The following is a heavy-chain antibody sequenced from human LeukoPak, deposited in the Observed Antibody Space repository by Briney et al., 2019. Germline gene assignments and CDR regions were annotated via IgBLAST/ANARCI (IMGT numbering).Heavy chain of an antibody. D-gene: IGHD6-13*01. Sequence: GASVKVSCKASGYTFTGYYMHWVRQAPGQGLEWMGWINPNSGGTNYAQKFQGRVTMTRDTSISTAYMELSRLRSDDTAVYYCARNLAAADPDDLHTEEKFDPWGQGTLVTVSS. CDR2: INPNSGGT. CDR3: ARNLAAADPDDLHTEEKFDP. CDR1: GYTFTGYY. V-gene: IGHV1-2*02. J-gene: IGHJ5*02.